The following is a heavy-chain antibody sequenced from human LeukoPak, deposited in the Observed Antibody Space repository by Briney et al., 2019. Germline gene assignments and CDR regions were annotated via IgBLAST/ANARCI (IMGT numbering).Heavy chain of an antibody. D-gene: IGHD3-3*01. V-gene: IGHV3-48*01. J-gene: IGHJ4*02. CDR2: ISSSSSTI. Sequence: GESLRLSCAASGFTFSSYSMNWVRQAPGKGLEWVSYISSSSSTIYYADSVKGRFTISRDNAKNSLYLQMNSLRAEDTAVYYCASSDITYYFFWSGYLFDYGGQGPLVTVSS. CDR3: ASSDITYYFFWSGYLFDY. CDR1: GFTFSSYS.